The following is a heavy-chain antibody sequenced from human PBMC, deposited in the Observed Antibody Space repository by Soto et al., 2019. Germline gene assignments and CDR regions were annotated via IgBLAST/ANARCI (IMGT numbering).Heavy chain of an antibody. CDR2: IYYSGST. D-gene: IGHD2-15*01. J-gene: IGHJ4*02. CDR3: AGTPFDCSGGSCYSGSYFDY. V-gene: IGHV4-39*01. CDR1: GGSISSSSYY. Sequence: SETLSLTCTVSGGSISSSSYYWGWIRQPPGKGLEWIGSIYYSGSTYYNPSLKSRVTISVDTSKNQFSLKLSSVTAADTAVYYCAGTPFDCSGGSCYSGSYFDYWGQGTLVTVSS.